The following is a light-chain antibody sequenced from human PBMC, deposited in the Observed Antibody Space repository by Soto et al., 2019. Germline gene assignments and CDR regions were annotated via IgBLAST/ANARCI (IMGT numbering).Light chain of an antibody. J-gene: IGLJ2*01. Sequence: QLVLTQSPSASASLGASVKLTCTLSSGHSSYAIAWHQKQPGKGPRYLMDLNNDGSHTKGDGIPDRFSGSSSGADRFLIISSLQSEDEADYYCQTWGTGFQSFGGGTKLTVL. CDR1: SGHSSYA. CDR3: QTWGTGFQS. V-gene: IGLV4-69*01. CDR2: LNNDGSH.